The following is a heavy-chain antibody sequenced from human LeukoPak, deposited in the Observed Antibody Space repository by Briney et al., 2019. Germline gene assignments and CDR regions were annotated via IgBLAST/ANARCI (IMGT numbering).Heavy chain of an antibody. Sequence: GGTLRLSCAASGFTFSNYGMNWVRQAPGKGLEWVSGIRGSGGSTYYADSVKGRFTISRDNSKNTLYLQMNSLRAEDTAVYYCAKAGAVVVVAAKFFDYWGQGTLVTVSS. CDR3: AKAGAVVVVAAKFFDY. J-gene: IGHJ4*02. V-gene: IGHV3-23*01. CDR1: GFTFSNYG. CDR2: IRGSGGST. D-gene: IGHD2-15*01.